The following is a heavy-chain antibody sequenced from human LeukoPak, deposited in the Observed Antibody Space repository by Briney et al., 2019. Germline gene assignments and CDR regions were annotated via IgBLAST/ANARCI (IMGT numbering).Heavy chain of an antibody. CDR3: ARDMGRAWYGPPDY. J-gene: IGHJ4*02. CDR1: GFTFSNYG. D-gene: IGHD6-13*01. CDR2: ISYDGSNK. Sequence: PGGSLRLSCAASGFTFSNYGMHWVRQAPGKGLEWVAIISYDGSNKYYADSVKGRFRIARDNSKNTLYLQMNSLRAEDTAVYFCARDMGRAWYGPPDYWGQGTLVTVSS. V-gene: IGHV3-30*03.